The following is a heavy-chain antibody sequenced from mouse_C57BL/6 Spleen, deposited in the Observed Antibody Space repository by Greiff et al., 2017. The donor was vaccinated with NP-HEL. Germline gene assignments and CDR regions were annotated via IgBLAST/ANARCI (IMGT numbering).Heavy chain of an antibody. Sequence: QVQLQQPGAELVKPGASVKLSCKASVYTFTSYWMHWVKQRPGRGLEWIGRIDPNSGGTKYNEKFKSKATLTVDKPSSTAYMQLSSLTSEDSAVYYCARGEAITTVVATRAMDYWGQGTSVTVSS. V-gene: IGHV1-72*01. CDR2: IDPNSGGT. D-gene: IGHD1-1*01. CDR3: ARGEAITTVVATRAMDY. CDR1: VYTFTSYW. J-gene: IGHJ4*01.